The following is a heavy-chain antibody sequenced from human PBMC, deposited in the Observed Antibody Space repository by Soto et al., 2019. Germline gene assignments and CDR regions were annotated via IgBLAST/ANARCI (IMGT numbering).Heavy chain of an antibody. V-gene: IGHV3-15*01. CDR2: IKSKTDGGTT. D-gene: IGHD1-7*01. CDR1: GFTFSNAW. J-gene: IGHJ4*02. CDR3: TTVNWNYVGYFDY. Sequence: GGSLRLSCAASGFTFSNAWMSWVRQAPGKGLEWVGRIKSKTDGGTTDYAAPVKGRLTISRDDSKNTLYLQMNSLKTEGTAVYYCTTVNWNYVGYFDYWGQGTLVTVSS.